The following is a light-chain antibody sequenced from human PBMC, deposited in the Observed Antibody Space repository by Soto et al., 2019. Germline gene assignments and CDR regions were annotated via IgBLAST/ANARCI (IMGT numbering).Light chain of an antibody. V-gene: IGKV3-20*01. CDR2: AVS. J-gene: IGKJ1*01. CDR1: QSVGSYY. CDR3: QQYRSSRT. Sequence: EIVLTQSPGTLSLSPGERATLSCRASQSVGSYYLAWYQQKPGQAPRLLTYAVSNRATGIPDRFSGSGSGTDFTLTISRLEPEDFAVYYCQQYRSSRTFGQGTKVEIK.